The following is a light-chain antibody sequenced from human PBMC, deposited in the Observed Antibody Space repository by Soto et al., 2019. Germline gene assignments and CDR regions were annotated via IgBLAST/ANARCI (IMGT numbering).Light chain of an antibody. CDR3: QQRSNWSPYT. CDR2: DAS. V-gene: IGKV3-11*01. Sequence: EIVLTQSPATLSLSPGERATLSCRASQSVSSYLAWYQQKPGQAPRLLIYDASNRATGIPARFCGSGSGTDFTLTISSLVPEDFAVYYCQQRSNWSPYTFGQGTKVEIK. CDR1: QSVSSY. J-gene: IGKJ2*01.